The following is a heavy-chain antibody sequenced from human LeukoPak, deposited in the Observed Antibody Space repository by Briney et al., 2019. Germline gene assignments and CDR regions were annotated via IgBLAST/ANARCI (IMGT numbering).Heavy chain of an antibody. J-gene: IGHJ4*02. CDR1: GFTFSDYY. D-gene: IGHD6-13*01. CDR3: ARDYRGIAAAGDY. Sequence: GGSLRLSCAASGFTFSDYYMSWIRQAPGKGLEWVSYISRSGSTVYYADSVKGRFTISRDNSKNTLYLQMNSLRAEDTAVYYCARDYRGIAAAGDYWGQGTLVTVSS. CDR2: ISRSGSTV. V-gene: IGHV3-11*04.